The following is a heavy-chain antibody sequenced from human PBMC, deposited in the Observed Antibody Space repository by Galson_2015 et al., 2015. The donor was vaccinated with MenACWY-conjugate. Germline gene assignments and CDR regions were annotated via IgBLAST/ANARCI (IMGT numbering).Heavy chain of an antibody. D-gene: IGHD5-18*01. Sequence: SLRLSCVGSGFIFTDYDMHWVRQAPGKGLEYVSAISTYGGSTYYADSVKGRFTISRDNSKNMLFLQMGSLRVEDTAVYYCARKDGATYGYNDYWGQGTLVIVSS. CDR1: GFIFTDYD. V-gene: IGHV3-64*02. J-gene: IGHJ4*02. CDR2: ISTYGGST. CDR3: ARKDGATYGYNDY.